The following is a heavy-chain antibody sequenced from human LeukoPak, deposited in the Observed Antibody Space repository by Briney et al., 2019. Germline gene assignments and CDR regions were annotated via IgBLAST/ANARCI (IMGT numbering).Heavy chain of an antibody. Sequence: PGGFLRLSCAASGKYLMHWVRQVPGKGLVWVSHINSDGSWTSYVDSVKGRFTISRDNSKNTLYLQMNSLRAGDTAVYYCAKDKVGATTYNWFDPWGQGTLVTVSS. CDR3: AKDKVGATTYNWFDP. CDR2: INSDGSWT. CDR1: GKYL. V-gene: IGHV3-74*01. D-gene: IGHD1-26*01. J-gene: IGHJ5*02.